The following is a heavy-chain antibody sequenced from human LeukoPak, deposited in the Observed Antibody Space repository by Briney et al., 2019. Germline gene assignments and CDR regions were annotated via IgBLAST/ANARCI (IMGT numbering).Heavy chain of an antibody. CDR2: IIPMFGTA. Sequence: GASVKVSCKASGGTFSSYAISWVRQAPGQGLEWMGRIIPMFGTANYAQKFQGRVTITTDESTSTAYMELSSLRSEDMAVYYCARDHQSLGYCSGGSCPGRYYYYYMDVWGKGTTVTVSS. D-gene: IGHD2-15*01. V-gene: IGHV1-69*05. CDR1: GGTFSSYA. CDR3: ARDHQSLGYCSGGSCPGRYYYYYMDV. J-gene: IGHJ6*03.